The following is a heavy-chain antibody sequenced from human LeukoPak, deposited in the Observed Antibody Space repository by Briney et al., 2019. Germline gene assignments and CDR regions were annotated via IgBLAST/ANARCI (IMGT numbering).Heavy chain of an antibody. CDR1: GFTFSSYS. CDR2: ISSSSSYI. CDR3: ARAIIAVAGTDYYHYYVDV. V-gene: IGHV3-21*01. D-gene: IGHD6-19*01. Sequence: TGGSLRLSCAAFGFTFSSYSMNWVRQAPGKGLEWVSSISSSSSYIYYADSVKGRFTISRDNAKNSLYLQMNSLRAEDTAVYYCARAIIAVAGTDYYHYYVDVWGKGTTVTVSS. J-gene: IGHJ6*03.